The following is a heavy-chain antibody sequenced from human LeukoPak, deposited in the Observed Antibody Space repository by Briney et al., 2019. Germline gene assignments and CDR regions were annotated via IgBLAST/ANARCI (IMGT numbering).Heavy chain of an antibody. Sequence: SETLSLTCTVSGGSISSSSYYWGWIRQPPGKGLEWIGSIYYSGSTYYNPSLKSRVTISVDTSKNQFSLKLSSVTAADTAVYYCARISGGSGRYLAPTHYYYMDVWGKGTTVTVSS. CDR3: ARISGGSGRYLAPTHYYYMDV. CDR2: IYYSGST. J-gene: IGHJ6*03. V-gene: IGHV4-39*01. CDR1: GGSISSSSYY. D-gene: IGHD6-19*01.